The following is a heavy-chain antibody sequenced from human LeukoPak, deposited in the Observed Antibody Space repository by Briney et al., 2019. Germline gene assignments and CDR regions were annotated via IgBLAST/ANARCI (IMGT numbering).Heavy chain of an antibody. CDR3: AGHHPRNTVDF. CDR2: INHSGST. V-gene: IGHV4-30-2*04. D-gene: IGHD2/OR15-2a*01. J-gene: IGHJ4*02. Sequence: YCWSWIRQPPGKGLEWIGEINHSGSTNYNPSLKSRVTISVDTSKNQFSLKLSSVTAADTAVYYCAGHHPRNTVDFWGQGTLVTVSS. CDR1: YC.